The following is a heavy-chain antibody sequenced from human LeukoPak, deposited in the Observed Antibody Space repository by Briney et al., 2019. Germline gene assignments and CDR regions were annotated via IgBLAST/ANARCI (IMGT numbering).Heavy chain of an antibody. Sequence: GRSLRLSCAASGFSSTDYAMHWVRQVPGKGLEWVSGIDWNSKRVDYADAVKGRFTVSTDNAKNSLYLQMNSLRVEDTALYFCTKDILPGGADGWGQGTTVTVSS. CDR3: TKDILPGGADG. V-gene: IGHV3-9*02. CDR2: IDWNSKRV. CDR1: GFSSTDYA. D-gene: IGHD3-3*02. J-gene: IGHJ6*02.